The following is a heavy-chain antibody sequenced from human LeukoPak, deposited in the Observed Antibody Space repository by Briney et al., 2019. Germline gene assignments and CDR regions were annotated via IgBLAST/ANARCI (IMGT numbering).Heavy chain of an antibody. V-gene: IGHV3-9*01. CDR2: ISWNSGSI. CDR3: AKDRSGWFSYYFDY. D-gene: IGHD6-19*01. CDR1: GFTFDDYA. J-gene: IGHJ4*02. Sequence: PGRSLRLSCAASGFTFDDYAMHWVRQAPGKGLEWVSGISWNSGSIGYADSVKGRFTISRDNAKNSLYLQMNSLRAEDTASYYCAKDRSGWFSYYFDYWGQGTLVTVSS.